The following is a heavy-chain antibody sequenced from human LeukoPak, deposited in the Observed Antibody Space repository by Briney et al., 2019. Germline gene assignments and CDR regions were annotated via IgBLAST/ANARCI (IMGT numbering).Heavy chain of an antibody. V-gene: IGHV4-61*05. CDR3: ARHISSGGIYAYFDY. D-gene: IGHD2-21*01. CDR1: GGSISSSSYY. Sequence: SETLSLTCTVSGGSISSSSYYWSWIRQPPGKGPEWIGYVYYSGTTNYNPSLKSRVTISIDASKNQVSLKLNSVTAADTAVYYCARHISSGGIYAYFDYWGQGTLVTVSS. CDR2: VYYSGTT. J-gene: IGHJ4*02.